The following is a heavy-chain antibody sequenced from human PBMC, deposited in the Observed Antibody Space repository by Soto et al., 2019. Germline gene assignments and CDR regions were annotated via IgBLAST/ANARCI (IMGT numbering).Heavy chain of an antibody. CDR3: ARDRITVNVDYYYDMDV. Sequence: PGGSLRLSCAASGFTFSSYAMHWVRQAPGKGLEWVAVISYDGSNKYYADSVKGRFTISRDNSKNTLYLQMNGLRAEDTAVYYCARDRITVNVDYYYDMDVWGQGTTVTVSS. J-gene: IGHJ6*02. CDR2: ISYDGSNK. V-gene: IGHV3-30-3*01. CDR1: GFTFSSYA. D-gene: IGHD6-19*01.